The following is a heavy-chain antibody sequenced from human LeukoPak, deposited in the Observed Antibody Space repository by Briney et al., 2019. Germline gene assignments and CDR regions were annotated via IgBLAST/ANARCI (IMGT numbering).Heavy chain of an antibody. Sequence: SETLSLTCTVSGGSVSSASYYWSWIRQPPGQGLEYIGYIYYSGSTNYNPSLKSRVTISVDTSKNQFSLKLSSVTAADTAVYYCARGYYDSSGYPDYWGQGTLVTVSS. J-gene: IGHJ4*02. CDR3: ARGYYDSSGYPDY. CDR1: GGSVSSASYY. CDR2: IYYSGST. V-gene: IGHV4-61*01. D-gene: IGHD3-22*01.